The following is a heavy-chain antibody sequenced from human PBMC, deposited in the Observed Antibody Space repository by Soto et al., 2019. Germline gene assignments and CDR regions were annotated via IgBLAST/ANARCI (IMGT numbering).Heavy chain of an antibody. D-gene: IGHD5-12*01. CDR1: GYSFTTYW. CDR3: ARHVDNMATILDH. Sequence: PGESRKISCKGSGYSFTTYWIGWVRQMPGKGLEWMGIIYPDDSDTRYSPSFQGQVTISADKSISTAYLQWSSLKASDTAMYYCARHVDNMATILDHWGQGTLVTVPQ. V-gene: IGHV5-51*01. J-gene: IGHJ4*02. CDR2: IYPDDSDT.